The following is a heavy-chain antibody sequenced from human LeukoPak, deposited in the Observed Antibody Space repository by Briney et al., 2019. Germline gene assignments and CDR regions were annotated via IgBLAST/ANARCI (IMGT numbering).Heavy chain of an antibody. V-gene: IGHV3-48*03. CDR3: ATLTVASSFDY. J-gene: IGHJ4*02. D-gene: IGHD6-19*01. CDR2: ISSSGGTR. CDR1: GFAFSVYE. Sequence: GGSLRLSCAASGFAFSVYEMYWVRQAPGKGLEWVSYISSSGGTRYYADSVKGRFTTSRDNAKNSLYLQMNSLRAEDTAVYYCATLTVASSFDYWGQGTLVTVSS.